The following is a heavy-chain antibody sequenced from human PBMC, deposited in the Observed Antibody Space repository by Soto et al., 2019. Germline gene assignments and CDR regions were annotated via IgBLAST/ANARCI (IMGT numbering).Heavy chain of an antibody. D-gene: IGHD3-10*01. Sequence: ASVKVSCKASGYTFTSYDINWVRQATGQGLEWMGWMNPNSGNTGYAQKFQGRVTMTRNTSISTAYMELSSLRSEDTAVYYCARANIYGSGSPDAFDIWGQGTMVTVSS. CDR1: GYTFTSYD. CDR3: ARANIYGSGSPDAFDI. CDR2: MNPNSGNT. J-gene: IGHJ3*02. V-gene: IGHV1-8*02.